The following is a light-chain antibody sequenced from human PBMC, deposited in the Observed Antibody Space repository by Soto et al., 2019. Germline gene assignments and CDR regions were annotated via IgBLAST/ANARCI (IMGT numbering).Light chain of an antibody. CDR3: QQYNGYST. Sequence: EIVVTQSPATLSVSPGERATLSCRASQSVRSNLAWYQQKPGQAPRLLIYGASTRATGIPARFSGSGSGTEFTLTISSLQSEDFATYFCQQYNGYSTFGQGTKVEIK. V-gene: IGKV3-15*01. CDR2: GAS. J-gene: IGKJ1*01. CDR1: QSVRSN.